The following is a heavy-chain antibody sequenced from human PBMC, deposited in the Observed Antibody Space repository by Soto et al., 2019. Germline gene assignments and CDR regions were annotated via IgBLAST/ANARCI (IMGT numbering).Heavy chain of an antibody. Sequence: GGSLRLSCAASGFTFSSYGMHWVRQAPGKGLEWVAVIWYDGSNKYYADSVKGRFTISRDNSKNTLYLQMNSLRAEDTAVYYCARGNYGDPYGMDVWGQGTTVTVSS. J-gene: IGHJ6*02. V-gene: IGHV3-33*01. CDR2: IWYDGSNK. CDR1: GFTFSSYG. D-gene: IGHD4-17*01. CDR3: ARGNYGDPYGMDV.